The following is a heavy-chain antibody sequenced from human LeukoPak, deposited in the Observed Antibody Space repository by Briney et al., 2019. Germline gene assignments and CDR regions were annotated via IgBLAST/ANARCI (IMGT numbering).Heavy chain of an antibody. Sequence: ASVKVSCKASGYTFTAYYMHWVRQAPGQGLEWMGLINPNSGGTDYAQKFQDRVTMTRDTSINTAYMELSRLTSDDTAVYYCARETIAVAGRFHYWGQGTLVTVSS. D-gene: IGHD6-19*01. CDR1: GYTFTAYY. CDR2: INPNSGGT. CDR3: ARETIAVAGRFHY. V-gene: IGHV1-2*02. J-gene: IGHJ4*02.